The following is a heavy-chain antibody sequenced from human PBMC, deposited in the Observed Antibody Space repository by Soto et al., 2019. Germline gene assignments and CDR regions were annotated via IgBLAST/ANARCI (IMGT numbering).Heavy chain of an antibody. CDR2: IWYDGNKK. Sequence: GGSLRLSCAASGLTFSSYGMHWVRQAPGKGLEWVAVIWYDGNKKYYADSVKGRFTISRDNSKNTLYLQMNSLRAEDTAVYYCARGRYYDSSGWEAFDIWGQGTMVTVSS. J-gene: IGHJ3*02. D-gene: IGHD3-22*01. CDR1: GLTFSSYG. V-gene: IGHV3-33*01. CDR3: ARGRYYDSSGWEAFDI.